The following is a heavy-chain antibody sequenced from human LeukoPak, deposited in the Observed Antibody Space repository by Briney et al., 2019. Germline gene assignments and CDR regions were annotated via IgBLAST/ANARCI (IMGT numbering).Heavy chain of an antibody. V-gene: IGHV3-7*01. J-gene: IGHJ4*02. Sequence: GGSLRLSCAASGFTLSNDWKSWVRRAPGNGLEGAANIKQDGSETYYVDSVRGRFTISRDNAKKSLYLQMNSLRAEDTAIYYCARDFWSAYRVDYFDYWGQGTLVTVSS. CDR2: IKQDGSET. D-gene: IGHD3-3*01. CDR1: GFTLSNDW. CDR3: ARDFWSAYRVDYFDY.